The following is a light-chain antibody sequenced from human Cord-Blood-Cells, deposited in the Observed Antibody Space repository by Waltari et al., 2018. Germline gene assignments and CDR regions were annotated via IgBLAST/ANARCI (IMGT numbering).Light chain of an antibody. CDR1: QSVSSY. J-gene: IGKJ2*01. Sequence: EIVLTQSPATLSLSPGERATPSCRASQSVSSYLAWYQQKPRQAPRLRIYDASNRATGIPARFSGSGSGTDFTLTISSLEPEDFAVYYCQQRSNWPRTFGQGTKLEIK. V-gene: IGKV3-11*01. CDR3: QQRSNWPRT. CDR2: DAS.